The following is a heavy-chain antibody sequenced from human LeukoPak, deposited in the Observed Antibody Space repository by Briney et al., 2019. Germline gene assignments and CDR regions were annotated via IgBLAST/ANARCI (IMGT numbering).Heavy chain of an antibody. D-gene: IGHD2-2*01. J-gene: IGHJ3*02. Sequence: GGSLRLSCAASGFTFNTYPMNWVRQAPGKGLEWVSYISSSGSNKYYADSVKGRFTISRDNAKNSLYLQMNSLRTEDTAVYYCATGIVVVPAARPDAFDIWGQGTMVTVSS. CDR3: ATGIVVVPAARPDAFDI. V-gene: IGHV3-48*01. CDR1: GFTFNTYP. CDR2: ISSSGSNK.